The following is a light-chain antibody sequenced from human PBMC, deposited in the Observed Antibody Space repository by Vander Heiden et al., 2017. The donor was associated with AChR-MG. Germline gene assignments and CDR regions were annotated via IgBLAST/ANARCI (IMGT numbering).Light chain of an antibody. V-gene: IGLV2-14*01. Sequence: QSALTQPASVSGSPGQSPTVSCTGTSSDVGGYNYVSWYQQHPGKAPKLMIYDVSKRPSGVSNRFSGSKSGNTASLTISGLQAEDEADYYCSSYTSSSTRVFGGGTKLTVL. CDR1: SSDVGGYNY. J-gene: IGLJ3*02. CDR2: DVS. CDR3: SSYTSSSTRV.